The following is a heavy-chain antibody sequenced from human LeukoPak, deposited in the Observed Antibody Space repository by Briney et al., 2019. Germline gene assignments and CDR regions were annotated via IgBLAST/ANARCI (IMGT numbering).Heavy chain of an antibody. V-gene: IGHV1-2*02. CDR2: INPNSGGT. J-gene: IGHJ5*02. Sequence: ASVKVSCKASGYTFTGYYMHWVRRAPGQGLEWMGWINPNSGGTNYAQKFQGRVTMTRDTSISTAYMELSRLRSDDTAVYYCARVVGIVVVPAAPNWFDPWGQGALVTVSS. CDR3: ARVVGIVVVPAAPNWFDP. D-gene: IGHD2-2*01. CDR1: GYTFTGYY.